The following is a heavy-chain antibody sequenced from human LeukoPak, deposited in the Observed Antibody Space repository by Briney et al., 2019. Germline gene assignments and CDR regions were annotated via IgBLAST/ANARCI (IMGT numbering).Heavy chain of an antibody. J-gene: IGHJ4*02. V-gene: IGHV4-34*01. D-gene: IGHD5-18*01. CDR1: GGSFSGYY. CDR3: ARADTAMVYGY. CDR2: INHSGST. Sequence: SETLSLTCAVYGGSFSGYYWSWIRQPPGKGLEWIGEINHSGSTNYNPSLKSRVTISVDTSKNQFSLKLSSVTAADTAVYYCARADTAMVYGYWGQGTLVTVSS.